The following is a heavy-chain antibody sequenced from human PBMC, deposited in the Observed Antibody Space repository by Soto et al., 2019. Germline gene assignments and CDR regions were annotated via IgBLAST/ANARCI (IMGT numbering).Heavy chain of an antibody. CDR2: IYYTGST. Sequence: PSETLSLTCTVSGSSISPFYWSWIRQPPGKGLEWIGYIYYTGSTNYNPSLKSRVTLSLGTSRNQLSLKLSSVTAADTAVYYCTRVGGYYGDYPKFDYWGPGTLVTVSS. D-gene: IGHD4-17*01. CDR3: TRVGGYYGDYPKFDY. J-gene: IGHJ4*02. CDR1: GSSISPFY. V-gene: IGHV4-59*01.